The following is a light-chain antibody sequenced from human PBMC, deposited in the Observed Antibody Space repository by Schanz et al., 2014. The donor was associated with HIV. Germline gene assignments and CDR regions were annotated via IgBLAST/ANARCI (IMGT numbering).Light chain of an antibody. V-gene: IGKV1-8*01. CDR3: HQYASSSWT. J-gene: IGKJ1*01. Sequence: AIRMTQSPSSFSASTGDRVTITCRASQGISSYLAWYQQKPGKAPKLLIYAASTLQSGVPSRFSGSGSGTDFTLTISCLQSDDFAAYYCHQYASSSWTFGQGTKVEIK. CDR1: QGISSY. CDR2: AAS.